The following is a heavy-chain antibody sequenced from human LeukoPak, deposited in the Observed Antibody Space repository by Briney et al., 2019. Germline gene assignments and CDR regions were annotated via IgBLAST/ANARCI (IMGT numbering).Heavy chain of an antibody. D-gene: IGHD3-16*01. CDR1: GFTLSRYW. CDR2: INSDGSST. CDR3: VRHLGYFEY. Sequence: GGSLRLSCAASGFTLSRYWMHWVRQAPGKGLGWVSAINSDGSSTRYADSVKGRFTISRDNAKNTLYLQMSSLRAEDTAVYYCVRHLGYFEYWGQGTLVTVSS. J-gene: IGHJ4*02. V-gene: IGHV3-74*01.